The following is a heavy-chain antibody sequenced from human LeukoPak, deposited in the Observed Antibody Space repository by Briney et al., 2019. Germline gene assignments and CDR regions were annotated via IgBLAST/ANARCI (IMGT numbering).Heavy chain of an antibody. J-gene: IGHJ5*02. V-gene: IGHV3-48*01. CDR3: ARDGYHYDSSAYFCPGWFDP. D-gene: IGHD3-22*01. CDR2: ISSDSSTI. CDR1: GFTFTSYS. Sequence: GGSLRLSCAASGFTFTSYSMNWVRQAPGKGLEWVSYISSDSSTIYYADSVKGRFTISRDNAKNSLYLQMNSLRAEDTAVYYCARDGYHYDSSAYFCPGWFDPWGHGTLVTVSS.